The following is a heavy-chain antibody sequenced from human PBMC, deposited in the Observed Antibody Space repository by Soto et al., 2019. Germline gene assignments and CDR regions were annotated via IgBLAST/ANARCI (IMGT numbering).Heavy chain of an antibody. D-gene: IGHD1-26*01. CDR3: AKSGGASPYYFDY. Sequence: EVQLLESGGGRVQPGGSLRLSCAALAFTFNTNALGWVRQAPGKGLEWVSAIRVSGGGTYYADSVKGRFTISRDTSKNTLYLQMNSLRADDTAVYYCAKSGGASPYYFDYWGRGTLVTVSS. CDR2: IRVSGGGT. CDR1: AFTFNTNA. J-gene: IGHJ4*02. V-gene: IGHV3-23*01.